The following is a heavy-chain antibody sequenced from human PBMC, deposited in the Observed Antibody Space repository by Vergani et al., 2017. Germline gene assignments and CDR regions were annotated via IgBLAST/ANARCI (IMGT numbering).Heavy chain of an antibody. CDR2: IIPILGIA. J-gene: IGHJ6*03. V-gene: IGHV1-69*02. D-gene: IGHD3-10*01. Sequence: QVQLVQSGAAVKKPGSSVKVSCKASGGTFSSYTISWVRQAPGQGLEWVGRIIPILGIAHYAHKFQGRVTITADKSTSTAYMELSSLRSEDTAVYYCAATSTVRGRAPGENYYYMDGWGKGTTVTVSS. CDR1: GGTFSSYT. CDR3: AATSTVRGRAPGENYYYMDG.